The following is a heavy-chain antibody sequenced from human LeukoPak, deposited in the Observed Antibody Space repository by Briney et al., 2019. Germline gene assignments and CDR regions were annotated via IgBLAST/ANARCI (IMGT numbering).Heavy chain of an antibody. Sequence: HSETLSLTCTVSGGSISSSSYYWGWIRQPPGKGLEWIGSIYYSGSTYYNPSLKSRVTIPVDTSKNQFSLKLSSVTAADTAVYYCASGDSSIWPNPDYWGQGTLVTVSS. D-gene: IGHD6-13*01. CDR3: ASGDSSIWPNPDY. V-gene: IGHV4-39*07. CDR1: GGSISSSSYY. CDR2: IYYSGST. J-gene: IGHJ4*02.